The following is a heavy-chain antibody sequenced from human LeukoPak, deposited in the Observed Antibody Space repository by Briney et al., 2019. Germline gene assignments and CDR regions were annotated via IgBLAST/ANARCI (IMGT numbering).Heavy chain of an antibody. V-gene: IGHV3-74*01. CDR2: INTDGSTT. CDR1: GFTFSMYW. CDR3: ARVPPSVGEATSEYFQD. Sequence: PGGSLRLSCAASGFTFSMYWMHWVCQAPGKGLLWVSRINTDGSTTNYADSVKGRFTISRDNAKNTLYLQMNSLRSEDTAVYYCARVPPSVGEATSEYFQDWGQGTLVTVSS. J-gene: IGHJ1*01. D-gene: IGHD1-26*01.